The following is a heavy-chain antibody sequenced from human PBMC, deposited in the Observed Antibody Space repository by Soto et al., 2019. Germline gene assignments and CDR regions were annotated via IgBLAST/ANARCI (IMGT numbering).Heavy chain of an antibody. D-gene: IGHD3-10*01. V-gene: IGHV1-8*01. J-gene: IGHJ4*02. CDR3: AIAPPRLMKYSGPGTYYVY. CDR1: GYTFSSYD. Sequence: ASVKVSCKASGYTFSSYDIHWVRQATGQGLEWMGWLNPNSGYSASAQKFQGRVMMTRNSSMSTAYMELSGLRPEDTAVYYCAIAPPRLMKYSGPGTYYVYWGQGTLVTVSS. CDR2: LNPNSGYS.